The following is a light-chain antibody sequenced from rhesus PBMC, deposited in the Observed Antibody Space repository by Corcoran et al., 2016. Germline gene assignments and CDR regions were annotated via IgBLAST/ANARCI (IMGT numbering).Light chain of an antibody. Sequence: DIVMTQTPLSLPVTPGEPASISCRSSQSLLVSEDGNTYLDWYLQKSGQSPQLLIYEVSNRASGVPDRFSGSGSDTDFTLKISRVEAEDVGVYYCMQALEFPLTFGGGTKVEIK. CDR1: QSLLVSEDGNTY. CDR3: MQALEFPLT. CDR2: EVS. V-gene: IGKV2-104*02. J-gene: IGKJ4*01.